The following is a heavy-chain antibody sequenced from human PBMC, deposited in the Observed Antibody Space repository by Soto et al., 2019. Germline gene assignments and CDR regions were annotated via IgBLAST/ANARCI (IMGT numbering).Heavy chain of an antibody. D-gene: IGHD3-3*01. CDR1: GGSISSSSYY. CDR2: IYYSGST. CDR3: ASLIWSGYRPYYYYGMDV. Sequence: SETLSLTCTVSGGSISSSSYYWGWIRQPPGKGLEWIGSIYYSGSTYYNPSLKSRVTISVDTSKNQFSLKLSSVTAADTAVYYCASLIWSGYRPYYYYGMDVWGQGTTVTVSS. V-gene: IGHV4-39*01. J-gene: IGHJ6*02.